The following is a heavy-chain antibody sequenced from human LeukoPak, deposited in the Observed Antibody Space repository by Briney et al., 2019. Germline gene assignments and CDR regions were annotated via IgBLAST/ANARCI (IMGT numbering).Heavy chain of an antibody. CDR1: GYTFTSYD. D-gene: IGHD6-13*01. CDR3: ARDPYSSSWYAVYNWFDP. J-gene: IGHJ5*02. V-gene: IGHV7-4-1*02. Sequence: ASVKVSCKASGYTFTSYDINWVRQATGQGLEWMGWINTNTGNPTYAQGFTGRFVFSLDTSVSTAYLQISSLKAEDTAVYYCARDPYSSSWYAVYNWFDPWGQGTLVTVSS. CDR2: INTNTGNP.